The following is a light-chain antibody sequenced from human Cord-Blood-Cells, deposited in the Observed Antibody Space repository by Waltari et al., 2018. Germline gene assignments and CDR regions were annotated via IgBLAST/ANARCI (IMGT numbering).Light chain of an antibody. V-gene: IGLV2-23*01. Sequence: QSALTQPASVSGSPGQSITISCTGTSSDVGSYNLVSWYQQHPGKAPKLMIYEGSKRPSGVSNRFSGSKSGNTASLTISALQAEYEADYYCCSYAGSSTWVFGGGTKLTVL. CDR1: SSDVGSYNL. J-gene: IGLJ3*02. CDR3: CSYAGSSTWV. CDR2: EGS.